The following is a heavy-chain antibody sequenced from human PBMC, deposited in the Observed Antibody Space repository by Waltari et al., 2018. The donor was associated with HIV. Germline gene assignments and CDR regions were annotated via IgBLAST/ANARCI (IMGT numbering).Heavy chain of an antibody. D-gene: IGHD5-12*01. V-gene: IGHV3-53*01. Sequence: EVQLVESGGGLIQPGGSLRLACAASGFTVSSNYMSWVRQAPGKGLEWVSVIYSGGSTYYADSVKGRFTIARDNAKNTLYLQMNSLRAEDTAVYYCARDPEMATKWGYWGQGTLVTVSS. CDR1: GFTVSSNY. CDR2: IYSGGST. J-gene: IGHJ4*02. CDR3: ARDPEMATKWGY.